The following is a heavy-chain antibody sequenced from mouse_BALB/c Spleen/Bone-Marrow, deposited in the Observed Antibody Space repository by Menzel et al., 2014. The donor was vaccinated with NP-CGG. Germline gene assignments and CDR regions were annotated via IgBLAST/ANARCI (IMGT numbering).Heavy chain of an antibody. CDR3: ARGSSYFDY. J-gene: IGHJ2*01. V-gene: IGHV5-4*02. D-gene: IGHD1-1*01. CDR1: GFTFSDYY. Sequence: EVNVVESGGGLVKPGGSLKLSCAASGFTFSDYYMYWVRQTPEKRLEWVATISDGGSYTYYPDSVKGRFTISRDNAKNNLYLQMSSLKSEDTAMYYCARGSSYFDYWGQGTILTVSS. CDR2: ISDGGSYT.